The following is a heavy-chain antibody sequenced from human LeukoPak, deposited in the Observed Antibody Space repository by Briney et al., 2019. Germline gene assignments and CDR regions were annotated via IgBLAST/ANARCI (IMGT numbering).Heavy chain of an antibody. J-gene: IGHJ6*02. D-gene: IGHD6-13*01. CDR3: ARGPLAAAGTPTYYYYAMDV. Sequence: SETLSLTCAVYGGSFSGYYWSWIRQSPGKGLEWIGEINHSGSTNYNPSLKSRVTISIDTSKNQFSLKLSSVTAADTAVYYCARGPLAAAGTPTYYYYAMDVWGQGTTVTVSS. CDR2: INHSGST. V-gene: IGHV4-34*01. CDR1: GGSFSGYY.